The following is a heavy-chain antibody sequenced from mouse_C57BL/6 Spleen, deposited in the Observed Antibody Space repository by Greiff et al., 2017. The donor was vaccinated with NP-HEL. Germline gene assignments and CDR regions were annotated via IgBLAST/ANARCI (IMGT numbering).Heavy chain of an antibody. V-gene: IGHV1-54*01. J-gene: IGHJ1*03. CDR3: ARALLSDWYFDV. Sequence: VQLQQSGAELVRPGTSVKVSCKASGYAFTNYLIEWVKQRPGQGLEWIGVINPGSGGTNYNEKFKGKATLTADKSSSTAYMQLSSLTSEDSAVYFCARALLSDWYFDVWGTGTTVTVSS. D-gene: IGHD6-2*01. CDR2: INPGSGGT. CDR1: GYAFTNYL.